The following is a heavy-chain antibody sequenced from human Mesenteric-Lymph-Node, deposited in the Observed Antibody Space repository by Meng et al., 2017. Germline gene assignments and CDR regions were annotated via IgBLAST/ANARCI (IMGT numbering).Heavy chain of an antibody. CDR1: GGSISSYY. D-gene: IGHD2-21*02. Sequence: GSLRLSCTVSGGSISSYYWSWIRQPAGKGLEWIGRIYTSGSTNYNPSLKSRVTMSVDTSKNQFPLKLSSVTAADTAVYYCARWAVVTGTGYWGQGTLVTVSS. V-gene: IGHV4-4*07. J-gene: IGHJ4*02. CDR3: ARWAVVTGTGY. CDR2: IYTSGST.